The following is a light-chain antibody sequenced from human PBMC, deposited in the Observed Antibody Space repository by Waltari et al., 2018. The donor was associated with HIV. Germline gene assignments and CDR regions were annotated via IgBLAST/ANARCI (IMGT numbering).Light chain of an antibody. V-gene: IGKV2-30*01. CDR3: MQGTHWPRYT. CDR2: KVS. CDR1: QSLLYSDGNTY. J-gene: IGKJ2*01. Sequence: DVVMTQSPLSLPVTLGQPASISCSSSQSLLYSDGNTYLSWFQQRPGQSPRRLIYKVSNRDSGVPDRFSGSGSGTDCTLKISRVEAEDVGVYYCMQGTHWPRYTFGQGTKLEIK.